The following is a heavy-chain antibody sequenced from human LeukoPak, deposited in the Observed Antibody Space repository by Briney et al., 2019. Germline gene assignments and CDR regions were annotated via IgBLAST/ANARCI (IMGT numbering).Heavy chain of an antibody. CDR2: INHSGST. V-gene: IGHV4-34*01. CDR1: GFTFNSYW. CDR3: ARGRRSGYYLPANWFDP. J-gene: IGHJ5*02. D-gene: IGHD3-3*01. Sequence: GSLRLSCAASGFTFNSYWMSWIRQPPGKGLEWIGEINHSGSTNYNPSLKSRVTISVDTSKNQFSLKLSSVTAADTAVYYCARGRRSGYYLPANWFDPWGQGTLVTVSS.